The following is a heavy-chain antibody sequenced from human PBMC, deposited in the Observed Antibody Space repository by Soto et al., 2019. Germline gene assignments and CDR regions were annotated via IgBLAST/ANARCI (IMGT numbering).Heavy chain of an antibody. V-gene: IGHV4-4*02. CDR3: ARVSGSYYYGMDV. J-gene: IGHJ6*02. CDR1: GGSISSSYW. Sequence: QVQLQESGPGLVKPSGTLSLTCAVSGGSISSSYWWSWVRQPPGKGLEWIGEIYHSGSTNYNTSLKSRVNISVDKSKNQFSLKVTSVTAAYTAVYYCARVSGSYYYGMDVWGQGTTVTVSS. CDR2: IYHSGST.